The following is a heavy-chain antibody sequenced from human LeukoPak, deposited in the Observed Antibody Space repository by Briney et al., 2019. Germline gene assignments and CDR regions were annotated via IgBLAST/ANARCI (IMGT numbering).Heavy chain of an antibody. D-gene: IGHD3-3*02. Sequence: SQTLSLTCAISGDSVSSNSAAWNWIRQSPLRGLEWLGRTYYRSKWYNDYAVSVKSRVTINPDTSKNQFSLQLNSVTPEDTAVYYCARSISSGIFRLDYRGQATLVTVSS. CDR2: TYYRSKWYN. V-gene: IGHV6-1*01. J-gene: IGHJ4*02. CDR3: ARSISSGIFRLDY. CDR1: GDSVSSNSAA.